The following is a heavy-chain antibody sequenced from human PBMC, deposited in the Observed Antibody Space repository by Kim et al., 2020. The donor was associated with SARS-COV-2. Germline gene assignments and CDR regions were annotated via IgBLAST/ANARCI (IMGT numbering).Heavy chain of an antibody. Sequence: GGSLRLSCAAFGFTFTSYEMNWVHQAPGKGLEWLSYISSNGHTIYYADSVKGRFTISRDNAKNSLYLQMNSLRAEDTAVYYCARVSKGEHYFDYWGQGTLVTVSS. V-gene: IGHV3-48*03. CDR3: ARVSKGEHYFDY. CDR1: GFTFTSYE. J-gene: IGHJ4*02. D-gene: IGHD3-16*01. CDR2: ISSNGHTI.